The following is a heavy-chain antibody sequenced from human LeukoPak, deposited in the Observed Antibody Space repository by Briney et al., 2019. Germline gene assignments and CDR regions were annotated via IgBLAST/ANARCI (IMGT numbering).Heavy chain of an antibody. Sequence: SETLSLTCTVSGGSISSYYWSWIRQPPGKGLEWIGYIYYSGSTNYNPSLKSRVTISVDTSKNQFSLKLSSVTAADTAVYYCARAGYTYYYDSSGYYYPPYDAFDIWGQGTMVTVSS. CDR1: GGSISSYY. CDR2: IYYSGST. D-gene: IGHD3-22*01. V-gene: IGHV4-59*01. CDR3: ARAGYTYYYDSSGYYYPPYDAFDI. J-gene: IGHJ3*02.